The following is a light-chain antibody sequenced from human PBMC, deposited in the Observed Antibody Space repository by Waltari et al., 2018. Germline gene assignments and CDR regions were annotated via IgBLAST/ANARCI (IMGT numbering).Light chain of an antibody. CDR2: DAS. J-gene: IGKJ2*01. CDR1: QSVSSY. CDR3: QHRSDWPPT. V-gene: IGKV3-11*01. Sequence: EIVLTQSPATLSLSPGERATLSCRASQSVSSYLAWYQQKPGQAPRLLIYDASNRATGSPARFSGSGSGTDFTLTISSLEPEDFAVYYCQHRSDWPPTFGQGTKLEIK.